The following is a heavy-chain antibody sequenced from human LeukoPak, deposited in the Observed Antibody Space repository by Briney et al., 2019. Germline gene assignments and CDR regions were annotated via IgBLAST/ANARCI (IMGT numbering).Heavy chain of an antibody. CDR3: ARESSYGMDV. CDR2: ISSSSTI. CDR1: GFTFSSYS. D-gene: IGHD2-2*01. V-gene: IGHV3-48*01. J-gene: IGHJ6*02. Sequence: GGSLRLSCAASGFTFSSYSMNWVRRAPGKGLEWVSYISSSSTIYYADSVKGRFTISRDNAKNSLYLQMNSLRAEDTAVYYCARESSYGMDVWGQGTTVTVSS.